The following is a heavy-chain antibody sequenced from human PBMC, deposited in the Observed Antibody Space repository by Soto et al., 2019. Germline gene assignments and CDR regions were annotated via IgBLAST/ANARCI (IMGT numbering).Heavy chain of an antibody. CDR1: GYTFSNYW. CDR3: AASIFYYGMDV. CDR2: IYPGDSDT. V-gene: IGHV5-51*01. Sequence: VESLKISCKGSGYTFSNYWIWWCLQMPGKVPEWMGIIYPGDSDTKYNPSFQGQVTISADKSITTTYLQWSSLKASDTAIYYCAASIFYYGMDVWGQGTTVTVSS. J-gene: IGHJ6*02.